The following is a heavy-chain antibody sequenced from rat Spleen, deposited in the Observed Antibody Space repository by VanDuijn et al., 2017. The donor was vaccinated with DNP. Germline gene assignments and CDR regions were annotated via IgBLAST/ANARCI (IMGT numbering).Heavy chain of an antibody. CDR3: ARPDY. J-gene: IGHJ3*01. Sequence: EVQLVESGGGLVQPGRSLKLSCAASGFTFSDYYMAWVRQAPKKGLEWVGTISYDGSSTNYRDSVKGRFTISRDNAKSTLYLQMDSLRSEDTATYYCARPDYWGQGTLVTVSS. CDR2: ISYDGSST. V-gene: IGHV5-7*01. CDR1: GFTFSDYY.